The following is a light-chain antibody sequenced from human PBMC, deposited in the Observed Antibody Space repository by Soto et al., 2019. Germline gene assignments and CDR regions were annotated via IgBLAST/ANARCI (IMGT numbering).Light chain of an antibody. V-gene: IGKV3D-7*01. CDR1: QSVSSSY. Sequence: EIVMTQSPATLSLSPGERATLSCRASQSVSSSYLSWYQQKPGQAPRLLIYGASTRATGIPARFSGSGSGTDFTLTISSLQPEDFATYYCQQSDSSPTFGQGTKVEIK. J-gene: IGKJ2*01. CDR3: QQSDSSPT. CDR2: GAS.